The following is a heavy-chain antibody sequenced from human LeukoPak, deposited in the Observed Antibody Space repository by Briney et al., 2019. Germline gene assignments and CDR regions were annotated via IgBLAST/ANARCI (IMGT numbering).Heavy chain of an antibody. V-gene: IGHV4-39*01. Sequence: SETLSLTCTVSGGSISSSRYYWGWIRQPPGKGLEWIGSIYYSGSTYYNPSLKSRVTISVDTSKNQFSLKLSSVTAADTAVYYCASPGPYYDFWSGYSTYNYWGQGTLVTVSS. J-gene: IGHJ4*02. CDR3: ASPGPYYDFWSGYSTYNY. CDR2: IYYSGST. CDR1: GGSISSSRYY. D-gene: IGHD3-3*01.